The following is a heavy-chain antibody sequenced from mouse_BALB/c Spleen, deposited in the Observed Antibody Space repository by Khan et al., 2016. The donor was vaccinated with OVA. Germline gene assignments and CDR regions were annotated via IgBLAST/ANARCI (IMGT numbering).Heavy chain of an antibody. Sequence: VQLVESGPELVRPGVSVKISCKGSGYTFTDYGMHWVRQSPAKSLEWIGVITTYSGATNYNQKFNGKATMTVDKSSSTAYMELARLTSEDSAIYYCARLTLRLDYWGQGTSVTVSS. D-gene: IGHD1-1*01. CDR1: GYTFTDYG. J-gene: IGHJ4*01. CDR3: ARLTLRLDY. CDR2: ITTYSGAT. V-gene: IGHV1S137*01.